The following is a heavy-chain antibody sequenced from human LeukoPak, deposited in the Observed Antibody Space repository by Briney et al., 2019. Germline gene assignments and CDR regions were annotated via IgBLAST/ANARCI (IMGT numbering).Heavy chain of an antibody. V-gene: IGHV4-4*07. D-gene: IGHD4/OR15-4a*01. Sequence: SETLSLTCTVSGGSISYFYWSWIRQPAGKGLEWIGRIYTSGSTNYNPSLKSRVTMSVDTSKRQFSLKLSSVTAADTAVYYCARELKRYYFDYWGQGTLVTVSS. CDR2: IYTSGST. CDR1: GGSISYFY. CDR3: ARELKRYYFDY. J-gene: IGHJ4*02.